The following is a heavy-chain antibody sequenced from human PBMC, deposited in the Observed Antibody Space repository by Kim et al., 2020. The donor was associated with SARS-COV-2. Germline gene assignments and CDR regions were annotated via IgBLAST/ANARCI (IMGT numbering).Heavy chain of an antibody. CDR2: INPNSGGT. D-gene: IGHD2-2*01. CDR3: AREYCSSTSCQWDAFDI. CDR1: GYTFTGYY. V-gene: IGHV1-2*02. Sequence: ASVKVSCKASGYTFTGYYMHWVRQAPGQGLEWMGWINPNSGGTNYAQKFQGRVTMTRDTSISTAYMELSRLRSDDTAVYYCAREYCSSTSCQWDAFDIWGQGTMVTVSS. J-gene: IGHJ3*02.